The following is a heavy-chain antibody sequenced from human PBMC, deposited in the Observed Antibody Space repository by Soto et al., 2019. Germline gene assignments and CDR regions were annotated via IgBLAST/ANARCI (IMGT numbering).Heavy chain of an antibody. CDR1: GFTFSSYG. V-gene: IGHV3-30*18. CDR2: ISYDGSNK. CDR3: AKEIYEPDYYYGMDV. J-gene: IGHJ6*02. Sequence: GGSLRLSCAASGFTFSSYGMHWVRQAPGKGLEWVAVISYDGSNKYYADSVKGRFTISRDNSKNTLYLQMNSLRAEDTAVYYCAKEIYEPDYYYGMDVWGQGTTVTVSS. D-gene: IGHD3-3*01.